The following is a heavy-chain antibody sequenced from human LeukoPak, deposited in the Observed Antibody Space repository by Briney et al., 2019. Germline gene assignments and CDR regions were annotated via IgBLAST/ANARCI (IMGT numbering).Heavy chain of an antibody. J-gene: IGHJ3*02. CDR3: ARAMITFSGGAFDI. V-gene: IGHV3-53*01. CDR2: IYSGGST. D-gene: IGHD3-16*01. Sequence: GGSLRLSCAASGFSVSSSYMSWVRQAPGKRLEWVSFIYSGGSTYYADSVKGRFTISRDNSKNTLYLQMNSLRAEDTAVYYCARAMITFSGGAFDIWGQGTMVTVSS. CDR1: GFSVSSSY.